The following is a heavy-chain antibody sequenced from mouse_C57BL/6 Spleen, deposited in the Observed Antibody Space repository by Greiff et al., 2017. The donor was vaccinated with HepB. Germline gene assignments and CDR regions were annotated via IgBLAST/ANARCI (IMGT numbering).Heavy chain of an antibody. D-gene: IGHD2-3*01. V-gene: IGHV5-6*01. Sequence: EVQLQESGGDLVKPGGSLKLSCAASGFTFSSYGMSWVRQTPDKRLEWVATISSGGSYTYYPDSVKGRFTISRDNAKNTLYLQMSSLKSEDTAMYYCATPPYDLTGAYWGQGTLVTVSA. CDR1: GFTFSSYG. CDR2: ISSGGSYT. CDR3: ATPPYDLTGAY. J-gene: IGHJ3*01.